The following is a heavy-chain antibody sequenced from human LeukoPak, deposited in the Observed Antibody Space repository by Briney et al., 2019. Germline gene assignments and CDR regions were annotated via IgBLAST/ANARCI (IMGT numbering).Heavy chain of an antibody. J-gene: IGHJ5*02. CDR2: IYSGGST. V-gene: IGHV3-53*01. D-gene: IGHD4-17*01. Sequence: GGSLRLSCAASGFTLRSYTMNWVRQAPGKGLEWVSVIYSGGSTYYADSVKGRFTISRDNSKNTLYLQMNSLRAEDTAVYYCARVRMMTTVTTDWFDPWGQGTLVTVSS. CDR3: ARVRMMTTVTTDWFDP. CDR1: GFTLRSYT.